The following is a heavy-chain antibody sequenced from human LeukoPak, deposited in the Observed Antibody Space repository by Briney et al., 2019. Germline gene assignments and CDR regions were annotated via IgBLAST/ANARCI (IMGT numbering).Heavy chain of an antibody. CDR3: ARDRLMVRGQGWYFDL. Sequence: GGSLRLSCAASGFTFGSYAMYWVRQAPGKGLEWVSGISGSGGSTFYADSVKGRFTISRDNSENTVYLQMNSLRAEDTAVYYCARDRLMVRGQGWYFDLWGRGTLVTVSS. V-gene: IGHV3-23*01. J-gene: IGHJ2*01. CDR2: ISGSGGST. D-gene: IGHD3-10*01. CDR1: GFTFGSYA.